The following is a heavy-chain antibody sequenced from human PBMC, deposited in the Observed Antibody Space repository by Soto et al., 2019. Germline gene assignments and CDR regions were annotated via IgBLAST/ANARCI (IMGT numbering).Heavy chain of an antibody. CDR3: ARERCSSTSCQLAGYYYYYMDV. CDR2: ISSSGSTI. V-gene: IGHV3-11*01. D-gene: IGHD2-2*01. Sequence: GGSLRLSCAASGFTFSDYYMSWIRQAPGKGLEWVSYISSSGSTIYYADSVKGRFTISRDNAKNSLYLQMNSLRAEDTAVYYCARERCSSTSCQLAGYYYYYMDVWGKGTTVTVSS. J-gene: IGHJ6*03. CDR1: GFTFSDYY.